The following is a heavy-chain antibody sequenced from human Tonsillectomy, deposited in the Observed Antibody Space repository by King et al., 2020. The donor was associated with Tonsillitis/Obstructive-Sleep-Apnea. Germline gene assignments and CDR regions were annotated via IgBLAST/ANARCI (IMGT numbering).Heavy chain of an antibody. CDR3: AEVLATSFDY. J-gene: IGHJ4*02. D-gene: IGHD5-12*01. Sequence: VQLVESGGGLVQPGGSLRLSCAASGFAFSGYAMSWVRQAPGKGLECVSAISGSGGSTYYADSVKGRFTIATDNSKNTLYLQMNSLRAEDTAVYYCAEVLATSFDYWGQGTLVTVSS. V-gene: IGHV3-23*04. CDR1: GFAFSGYA. CDR2: ISGSGGST.